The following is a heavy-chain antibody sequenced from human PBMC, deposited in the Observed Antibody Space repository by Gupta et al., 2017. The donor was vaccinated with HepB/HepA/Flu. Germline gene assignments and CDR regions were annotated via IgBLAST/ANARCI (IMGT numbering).Heavy chain of an antibody. Sequence: QVQLVQSGAEVKNPGASVKLSCKASGYTFRNYGFTWVRQAPGQGLEWIGWISAHNGRTDYAQKLQGRVSLTTDPSTTTAYMELRSLRSDDTAVYYCGRWGPMYYYMDVWGKGTTVTVSS. CDR1: GYTFRNYG. D-gene: IGHD2-2*01. CDR3: GRWGPMYYYMDV. V-gene: IGHV1-18*01. CDR2: ISAHNGRT. J-gene: IGHJ6*03.